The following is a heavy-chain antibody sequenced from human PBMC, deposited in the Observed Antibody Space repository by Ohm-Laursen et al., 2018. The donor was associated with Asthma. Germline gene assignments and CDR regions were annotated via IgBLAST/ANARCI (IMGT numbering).Heavy chain of an antibody. V-gene: IGHV4-61*01. CDR3: ARLDWVQSMFDS. CDR2: MSYRGGI. CDR1: GASVGDSTWS. J-gene: IGHJ4*02. Sequence: GTLSLTCAVSGASVGDSTWSWSWVRQPPGRELEFIAYMSYRGGINYNPSLQSRVTLSIDPSKNQVSLRLISVTAADTALYFCARLDWVQSMFDSWGQGNLVTVSS. D-gene: IGHD3-9*01.